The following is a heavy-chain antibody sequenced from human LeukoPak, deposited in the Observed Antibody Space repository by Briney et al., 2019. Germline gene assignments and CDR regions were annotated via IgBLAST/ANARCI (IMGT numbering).Heavy chain of an antibody. J-gene: IGHJ4*02. V-gene: IGHV3-7*01. D-gene: IGHD3-3*01. Sequence: GGSLRLSCAASGFTFSSYWMSWVRLAPGKGLEWVANIKQDGSEKYYVDSVKGRFTISRDNAKNSLYLQMNSLRAEDTAVYYCARDFGDDDFWSGYPIFDYWGQGTLVTVSS. CDR1: GFTFSSYW. CDR3: ARDFGDDDFWSGYPIFDY. CDR2: IKQDGSEK.